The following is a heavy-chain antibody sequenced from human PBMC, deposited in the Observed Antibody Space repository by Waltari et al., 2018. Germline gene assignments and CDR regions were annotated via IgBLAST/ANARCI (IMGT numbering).Heavy chain of an antibody. CDR1: GFTFSDFW. CDR3: ARDPDYGDPGIWLDY. CDR2: INKEGSEK. V-gene: IGHV3-7*01. J-gene: IGHJ4*02. D-gene: IGHD4-17*01. Sequence: EVQLVESGGGLVQPGGSLRLSCADSGFTFSDFWMNWVRQAPGKGPEWVANINKEGSEKYYVDSVKGRFTVSRDNSENSLYLQMNSLRADDTAVYYCARDPDYGDPGIWLDYWGQGTLVTVSS.